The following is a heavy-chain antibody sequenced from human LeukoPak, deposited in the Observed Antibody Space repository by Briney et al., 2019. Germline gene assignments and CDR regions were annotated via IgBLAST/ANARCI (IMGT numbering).Heavy chain of an antibody. V-gene: IGHV1-24*01. Sequence: ASVKVSCKVSGYTLTELSMHWVRQAPGKGLEWMGGFDPEDGETIYAQKFQGRVTMTEDTSTDTAYMELSSLRSEDTAVYYCAKLRQWLVRGYYYYGMDVWGQGTTVTVSS. CDR2: FDPEDGET. CDR3: AKLRQWLVRGYYYYGMDV. D-gene: IGHD6-19*01. CDR1: GYTLTELS. J-gene: IGHJ6*02.